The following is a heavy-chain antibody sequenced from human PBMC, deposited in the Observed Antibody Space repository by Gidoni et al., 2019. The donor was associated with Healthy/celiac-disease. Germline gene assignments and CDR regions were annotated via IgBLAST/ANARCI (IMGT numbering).Heavy chain of an antibody. V-gene: IGHV4-59*01. D-gene: IGHD1-26*01. CDR2: IYYSGST. CDR3: ARDPLVGAITGAFDI. Sequence: QVQLQESGPGLVKPSETLSLTCTVSGGSISSYYWSWIRQPPGKGLEWIGYIYYSGSTNYNPSLKSRVTISVDTSKNQFSLKLSSVTAADTAVYYCARDPLVGAITGAFDIWGQGTMVTVSS. CDR1: GGSISSYY. J-gene: IGHJ3*02.